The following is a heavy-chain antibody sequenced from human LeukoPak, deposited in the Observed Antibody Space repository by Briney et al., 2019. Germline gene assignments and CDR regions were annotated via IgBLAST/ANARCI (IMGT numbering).Heavy chain of an antibody. CDR1: GYSFTSYW. J-gene: IGHJ4*02. V-gene: IGHV5-10-1*01. CDR2: IDPSDSYT. D-gene: IGHD3-22*01. Sequence: GESLKISCKGSGYSFTSYWISWVRQMPGKGLEWMGRIDPSDSYTNYSPSFQGHVTISADKSISTAYLQWSSLKASDTAMYYCARVLTYYYDSSGYHSDYWGQGTLVTVSS. CDR3: ARVLTYYYDSSGYHSDY.